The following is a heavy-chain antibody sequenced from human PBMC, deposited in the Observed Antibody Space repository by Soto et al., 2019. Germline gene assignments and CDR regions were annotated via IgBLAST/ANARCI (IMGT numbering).Heavy chain of an antibody. Sequence: QVQLQQSGPGLVKPSQTLSLTCAISGDSVSSNSAAWNWIRQSPSRGLEWLGRTYYRSKWYNDYAVSVKSRIIITPDTSKNQFSLQLNSVTPEDTAVYYCAREWGRMTTVTTHLDYWGQGTLVTVSS. CDR2: TYYRSKWYN. CDR3: AREWGRMTTVTTHLDY. J-gene: IGHJ4*02. D-gene: IGHD4-17*01. V-gene: IGHV6-1*01. CDR1: GDSVSSNSAA.